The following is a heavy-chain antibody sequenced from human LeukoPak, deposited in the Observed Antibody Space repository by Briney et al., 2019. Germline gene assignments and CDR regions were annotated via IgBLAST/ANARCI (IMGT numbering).Heavy chain of an antibody. CDR3: ARAVEMATMDI. D-gene: IGHD5-24*01. Sequence: SSETLSLTCTVSGGSISSYYWSWLRQPPGKGLEWIGYIYYSGSTNYNPSLKSRVTISVDTSKNQFSLKLSSVTAADTAVYYCARAVEMATMDIWGQGTMVTVSS. CDR2: IYYSGST. J-gene: IGHJ3*02. CDR1: GGSISSYY. V-gene: IGHV4-59*01.